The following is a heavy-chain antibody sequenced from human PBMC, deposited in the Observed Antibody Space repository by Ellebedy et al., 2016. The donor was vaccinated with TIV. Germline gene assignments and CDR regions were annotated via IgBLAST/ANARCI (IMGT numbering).Heavy chain of an antibody. J-gene: IGHJ4*02. CDR2: IWYDGSIQ. CDR1: GFTLSNYW. V-gene: IGHV3-33*08. D-gene: IGHD6-19*01. CDR3: ATVRDGVWYADC. Sequence: GESLKISCAASGFTLSNYWMHWVRQAPGKGLDWVAIIWYDGSIQYYADSVKGRFTISRDNSKNTLYLQMNRLRDEDTAVYFCATVRDGVWYADCWGQGTLVTVSS.